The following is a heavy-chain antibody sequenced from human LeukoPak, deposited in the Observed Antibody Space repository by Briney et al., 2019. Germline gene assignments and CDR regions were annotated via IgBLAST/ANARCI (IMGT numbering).Heavy chain of an antibody. Sequence: GGSLRLSCAASGFIFNTFNMNWVRQAPGKGLEWVSSITSGGDYIYYADSVKGRFTTSRDNAKNSLSLQLYSLRVEDTAVYYCARGHYDVLAASYKWTPDYWGQGTLVTVSS. D-gene: IGHD3-9*01. V-gene: IGHV3-21*01. CDR3: ARGHYDVLAASYKWTPDY. CDR2: ITSGGDYI. CDR1: GFIFNTFN. J-gene: IGHJ4*02.